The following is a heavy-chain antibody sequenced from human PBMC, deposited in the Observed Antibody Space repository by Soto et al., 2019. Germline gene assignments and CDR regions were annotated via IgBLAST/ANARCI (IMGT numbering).Heavy chain of an antibody. J-gene: IGHJ5*02. CDR2: TYYRSKWYN. D-gene: IGHD6-19*01. V-gene: IGHV6-1*01. Sequence: SQTLSLTCAISGDSVSSNSAAWNWIRQSPSRGLEWLGRTYYRSKWYNDYAVSVKSRITINPDTSKNQFSLQLNSVTPEDTAVYYCARDSYPGYSSGWYNWFDPWGQGTLVTVSS. CDR3: ARDSYPGYSSGWYNWFDP. CDR1: GDSVSSNSAA.